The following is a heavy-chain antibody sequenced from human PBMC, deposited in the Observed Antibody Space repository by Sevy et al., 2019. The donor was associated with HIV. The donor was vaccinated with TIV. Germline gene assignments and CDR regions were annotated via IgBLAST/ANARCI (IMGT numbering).Heavy chain of an antibody. CDR3: ARDVSDLDLDMVHDAFDI. V-gene: IGHV3-33*01. CDR1: GFTLSSYG. J-gene: IGHJ3*02. Sequence: GGSLRLSCAASGFTLSSYGIHWVRQAPGKGLEWVAVIWYDGSNKYYADSVKGRFTISRDNSKNTLYLEMNSLRAEDTAAYYCARDVSDLDLDMVHDAFDIWGQGTTVTVSS. CDR2: IWYDGSNK. D-gene: IGHD5-18*01.